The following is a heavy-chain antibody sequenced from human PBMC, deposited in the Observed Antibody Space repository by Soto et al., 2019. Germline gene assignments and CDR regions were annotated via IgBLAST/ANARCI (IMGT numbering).Heavy chain of an antibody. CDR1: GGSISSYH. Sequence: SETLSLPCTVSGGSISSYHWSWIRQSAGKGLEWIGRIYTSGNTHYNPSLKSRVTVSIDTSKNQFFLTVDSVTAADSAVYYCARESGHNWDYDAYWGQGTPGTGSA. V-gene: IGHV4-4*07. D-gene: IGHD1-7*01. CDR2: IYTSGNT. J-gene: IGHJ4*02. CDR3: ARESGHNWDYDAY.